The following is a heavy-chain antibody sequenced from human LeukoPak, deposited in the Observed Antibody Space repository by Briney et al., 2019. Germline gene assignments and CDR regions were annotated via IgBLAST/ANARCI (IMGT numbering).Heavy chain of an antibody. D-gene: IGHD5-24*01. CDR1: GGSISSGSYY. Sequence: SETLSLTCAVSGGSISSGSYYWSWIRQPAGKGLEWIGRIYTSGSTNYNPSLKSRVTISVDTSKNQFSLKLSSVTAADTAVYYCARDAEMALQSFGFDYWGQGTLVTVSS. J-gene: IGHJ4*02. CDR2: IYTSGST. V-gene: IGHV4-61*02. CDR3: ARDAEMALQSFGFDY.